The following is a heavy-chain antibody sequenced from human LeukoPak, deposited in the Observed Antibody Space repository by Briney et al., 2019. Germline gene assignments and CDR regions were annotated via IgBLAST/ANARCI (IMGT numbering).Heavy chain of an antibody. CDR1: GFTFSSYW. V-gene: IGHV3-74*01. CDR3: ARGSGYCGGDCYFDY. CDR2: INSDGSST. J-gene: IGHJ4*02. Sequence: PGRSLRLSCAASGFTFSSYWMHWVRQAPGKGLVWVSRINSDGSSTSYADSVKGRFTISRDNAKNTLYLQMNSLRAEDTGVYYCARGSGYCGGDCYFDYWGQGTLVTVSS. D-gene: IGHD2-21*02.